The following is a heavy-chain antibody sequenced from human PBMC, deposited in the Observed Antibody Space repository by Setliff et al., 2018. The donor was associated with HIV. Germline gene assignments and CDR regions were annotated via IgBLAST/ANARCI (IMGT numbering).Heavy chain of an antibody. V-gene: IGHV1-18*01. D-gene: IGHD6-13*01. Sequence: ASVKVSCKASGYTFTSYGISWVRQAPGQGLEWMGWISAYNGNTNYAQKFQGRVTMTTDTSTSTAYMELRSLRSDDAAVYYCARDRGSSRSKGFDYWGQGTLVTVS. CDR2: ISAYNGNT. J-gene: IGHJ4*02. CDR3: ARDRGSSRSKGFDY. CDR1: GYTFTSYG.